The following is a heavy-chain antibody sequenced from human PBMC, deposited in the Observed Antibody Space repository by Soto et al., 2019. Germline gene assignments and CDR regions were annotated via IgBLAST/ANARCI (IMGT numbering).Heavy chain of an antibody. CDR1: GGSFSGYY. Sequence: TLSLTCAVYGGSFSGYYWSWIRQPPGKGLEWIGEINHSGSTNYNPSLKSRVTISVDTSKNQFSLKLSSVTAADTAVYYCARRKLYGSGRWFDPWGQGTLVTVSS. CDR3: ARRKLYGSGRWFDP. J-gene: IGHJ5*02. CDR2: INHSGST. V-gene: IGHV4-34*01. D-gene: IGHD3-10*01.